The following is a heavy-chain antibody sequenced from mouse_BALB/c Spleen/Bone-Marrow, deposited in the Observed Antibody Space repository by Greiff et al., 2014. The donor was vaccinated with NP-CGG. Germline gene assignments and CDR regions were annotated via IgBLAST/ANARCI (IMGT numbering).Heavy chain of an antibody. CDR1: GHAFTNYL. D-gene: IGHD4-1*01. CDR3: ARKLGPSYAMDY. Sequence: VHLVESGADLVRPGTSVKVSCKASGHAFTNYLIEWVKQRPGQGLEWIGVINPGSGATNYNEKFKGKATLTADKSSSTAYMQLSSLTSDDSAVYFCARKLGPSYAMDYWGQGTSVTVSS. J-gene: IGHJ4*01. V-gene: IGHV1-54*01. CDR2: INPGSGAT.